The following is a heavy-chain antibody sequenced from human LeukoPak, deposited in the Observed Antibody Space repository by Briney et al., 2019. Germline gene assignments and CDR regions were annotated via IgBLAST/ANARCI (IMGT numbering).Heavy chain of an antibody. D-gene: IGHD6-19*01. J-gene: IGHJ6*02. CDR2: IYYSGST. Sequence: SETLSLTCTVSGGSISSSSYYWGWIRQPPGEGLEWIGSIYYSGSTYYNPSLKSRVTISVDTSKNQFSLKLSSVTAADTAVYYCATDAVAYYYGMGVWGQGTTVTVSS. CDR1: GGSISSSSYY. CDR3: ATDAVAYYYGMGV. V-gene: IGHV4-39*07.